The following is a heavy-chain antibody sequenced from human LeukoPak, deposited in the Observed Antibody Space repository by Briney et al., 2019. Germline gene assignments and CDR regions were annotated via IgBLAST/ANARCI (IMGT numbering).Heavy chain of an antibody. Sequence: PGGSLRLSCAASGFTFSSYGMHWVRQAPGKGLEWVAVISYDGSNKYYADSVKGRFTISRDNSKNTLYQQMNSLRAEDTAVYYCAKGAAYYYDSSGYLDYWGQGTLVTVSS. V-gene: IGHV3-30*18. D-gene: IGHD3-22*01. CDR1: GFTFSSYG. CDR2: ISYDGSNK. CDR3: AKGAAYYYDSSGYLDY. J-gene: IGHJ4*02.